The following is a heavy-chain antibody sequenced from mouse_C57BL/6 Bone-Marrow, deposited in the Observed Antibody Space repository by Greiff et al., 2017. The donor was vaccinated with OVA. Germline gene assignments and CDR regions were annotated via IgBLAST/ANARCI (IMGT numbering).Heavy chain of an antibody. CDR3: ARKSYPTPYYFDY. D-gene: IGHD2-10*01. Sequence: DVKLQESGGGLVKPGGSLKLSCAASGFTFSDYGMHWVRQAPEKGLEWVAYISSGSSTIYYADTVKGRFTISRDNAKNTLFLQMTSLRSEDTAMYYCARKSYPTPYYFDYWGQGTTLTVSS. CDR2: ISSGSSTI. J-gene: IGHJ2*01. V-gene: IGHV5-17*01. CDR1: GFTFSDYG.